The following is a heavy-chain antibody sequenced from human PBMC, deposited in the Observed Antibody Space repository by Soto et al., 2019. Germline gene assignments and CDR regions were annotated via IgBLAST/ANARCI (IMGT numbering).Heavy chain of an antibody. Sequence: GGSLRLSCAASGFTFSSYSMNWVRQAPGKGLEWVSSISSSSSYIYYADSVKGRFTISRDNAKNSLYLQMNSLRAEDTAVYYCASLVEMATIYDYWGQGTLVTVSS. D-gene: IGHD5-12*01. J-gene: IGHJ4*02. CDR2: ISSSSSYI. V-gene: IGHV3-21*01. CDR3: ASLVEMATIYDY. CDR1: GFTFSSYS.